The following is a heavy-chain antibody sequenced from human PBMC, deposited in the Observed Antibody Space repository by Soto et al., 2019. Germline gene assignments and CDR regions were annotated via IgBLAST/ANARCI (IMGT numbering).Heavy chain of an antibody. D-gene: IGHD3-3*01. CDR1: GGSMTSYY. J-gene: IGHJ5*02. CDR3: ARGQRFSDWFDP. V-gene: IGHV4-4*07. CDR2: VYSSGGT. Sequence: PFETLSLTCTVSGGSMTSYYWTWIRQPAGKGLEWIGRVYSSGGTHYNPSLKSRVTISLDTSKNQFSLRLLSVTDADTAVYFCARGQRFSDWFDPWGQGTLVTVSS.